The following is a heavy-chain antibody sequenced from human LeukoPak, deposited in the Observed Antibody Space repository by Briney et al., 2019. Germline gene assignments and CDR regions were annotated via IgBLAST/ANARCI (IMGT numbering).Heavy chain of an antibody. CDR3: VKTVGATGGPFDY. V-gene: IGHV3-64D*09. J-gene: IGHJ4*02. Sequence: PGGSLRLSCSASGCTFSSYAMHWVRQAPGKGLEYVSAISSNGGSTYYADSVKGRFTISRDNSKNTLYLQMSSLRAEDTAVYYCVKTVGATGGPFDYWGQGTLVTVSS. CDR1: GCTFSSYA. D-gene: IGHD1-26*01. CDR2: ISSNGGST.